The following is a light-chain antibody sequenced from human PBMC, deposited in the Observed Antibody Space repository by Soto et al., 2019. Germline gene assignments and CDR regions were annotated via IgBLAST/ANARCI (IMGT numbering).Light chain of an antibody. Sequence: DIVMTQSPDSLAVSLGERATINCKSSQSVLYSSNNNNYLAWYQQKPGQPPKLLIYCASTRESGVPDRFSGSGSGTDFTLTIRSLQAEDVAVYYCQQYYSTPYTFGQETKLEIK. CDR3: QQYYSTPYT. CDR1: QSVLYSSNNNNY. V-gene: IGKV4-1*01. J-gene: IGKJ2*01. CDR2: CAS.